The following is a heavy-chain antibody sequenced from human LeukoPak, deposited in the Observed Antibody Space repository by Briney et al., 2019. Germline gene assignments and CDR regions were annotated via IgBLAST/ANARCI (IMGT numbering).Heavy chain of an antibody. CDR2: IKGDGSHT. CDR3: VRDWDHFDFDS. D-gene: IGHD3-9*01. J-gene: IGHJ5*01. CDR1: GFTFSNYW. Sequence: PGGSLRLSCAASGFTFSNYWMHWVCQAPGKGLVWVSRIKGDGSHTIYADSVKGRFTISRDNAKNTLYLQMMSLRAEDTAVYYCVRDWDHFDFDSWGQGTLVTVSS. V-gene: IGHV3-74*01.